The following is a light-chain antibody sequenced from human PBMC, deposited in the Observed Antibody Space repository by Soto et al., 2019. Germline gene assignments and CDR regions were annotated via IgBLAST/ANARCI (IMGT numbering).Light chain of an antibody. CDR1: SGHSSYP. J-gene: IGLJ2*01. CDR2: VNSDGSH. V-gene: IGLV4-69*01. Sequence: QAVVAQSPSASASLGASVKLTCTLSSGHSSYPIAWHQQQPEMGPRYLLKVNSDGSHSKGDGIPDRFSSSSSGAERYLTISSLQSEDEADYYCQTWGTGIQIFGGGTKVTVL. CDR3: QTWGTGIQI.